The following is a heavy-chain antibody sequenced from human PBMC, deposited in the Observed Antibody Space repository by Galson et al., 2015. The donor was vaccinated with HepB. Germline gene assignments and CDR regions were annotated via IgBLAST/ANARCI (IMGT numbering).Heavy chain of an antibody. CDR3: AREDPTVAVAVLDY. V-gene: IGHV3-33*01. J-gene: IGHJ4*02. Sequence: SLRLSCAASGFTFSRHGMHWVRQAPGKGLEWVALIWYDGSNQYYGDSVKGRFTISRDNAKNTLYLQMNSLRVDDTAVYYCAREDPTVAVAVLDYWGQGTLVAVSS. CDR2: IWYDGSNQ. D-gene: IGHD2-2*01. CDR1: GFTFSRHG.